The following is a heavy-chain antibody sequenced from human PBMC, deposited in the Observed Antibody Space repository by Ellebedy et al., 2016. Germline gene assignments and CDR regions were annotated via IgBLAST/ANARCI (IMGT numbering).Heavy chain of an antibody. J-gene: IGHJ3*02. Sequence: ASVKVSXXASGYTFTSYGISWVRQAPGQGLEWMGWISAYNGNTNYAQKLQGRVTMTTDTSTSTAYMELRSLRSDDTAVYYCARDGLALDAFDIWGQGTMVTVSS. CDR1: GYTFTSYG. V-gene: IGHV1-18*01. D-gene: IGHD6-19*01. CDR3: ARDGLALDAFDI. CDR2: ISAYNGNT.